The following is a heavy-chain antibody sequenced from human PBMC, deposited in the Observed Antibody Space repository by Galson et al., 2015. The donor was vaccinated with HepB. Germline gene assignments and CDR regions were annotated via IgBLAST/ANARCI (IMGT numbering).Heavy chain of an antibody. Sequence: SLRLSCAASGFTFDDYAMHWVRQAPGKGLEWVAVISYDGSNKYYADSVKGRFTISRDNSKNTLYLQMNSLRAEDTAVYYCARDGNYDFWIGSGWFDPWGQGTLVTVSS. CDR3: ARDGNYDFWIGSGWFDP. V-gene: IGHV3-30-3*01. J-gene: IGHJ5*02. CDR2: ISYDGSNK. CDR1: GFTFDDYA. D-gene: IGHD3-3*01.